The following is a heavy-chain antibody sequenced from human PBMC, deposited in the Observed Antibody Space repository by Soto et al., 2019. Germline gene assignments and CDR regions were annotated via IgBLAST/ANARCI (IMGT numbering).Heavy chain of an antibody. D-gene: IGHD3-10*01. V-gene: IGHV3-49*03. Sequence: GGSLRLSCRASGFTFGDYAMSWFRQAPGKGLEWVGFIRSKAYGGTTEYAASVKGRFTISRDDSKSIAYLQMNSLKTEDTAVYYCTRDGSEYYGSGTPDYYYYGMDVWGQGTTVTVSS. CDR3: TRDGSEYYGSGTPDYYYYGMDV. CDR1: GFTFGDYA. J-gene: IGHJ6*02. CDR2: IRSKAYGGTT.